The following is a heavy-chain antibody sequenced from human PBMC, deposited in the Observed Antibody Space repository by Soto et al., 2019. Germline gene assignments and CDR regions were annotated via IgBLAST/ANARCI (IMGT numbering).Heavy chain of an antibody. CDR2: IYYSGST. J-gene: IGHJ4*02. D-gene: IGHD2-2*01. V-gene: IGHV4-59*01. CDR1: GGYISSYY. Sequence: SSETLSLTCTVSGGYISSYYWTWIRQPPGKGLEWIGYIYYSGSTNYNPSLKSRVTMSIDTSKNQFSLKLGSVTAADTAVYYCARAFGSTMPSLFWGQGTLVTVSS. CDR3: ARAFGSTMPSLF.